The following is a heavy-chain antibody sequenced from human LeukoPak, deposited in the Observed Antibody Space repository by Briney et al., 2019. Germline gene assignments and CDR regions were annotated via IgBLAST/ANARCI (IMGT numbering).Heavy chain of an antibody. CDR1: GYTFTGYY. J-gene: IGHJ1*01. V-gene: IGHV1-2*02. Sequence: ASVKVSCKASGYTFTGYYMHWVRQAPGQGLEWMGWINPNSGGTNYAQKFQGRVTMTRDTSISTAYMELSRLRSDDTAVYYCASSLVLRYFAWSEYFQHWGQGTLVTVSS. CDR2: INPNSGGT. CDR3: ASSLVLRYFAWSEYFQH. D-gene: IGHD3-9*01.